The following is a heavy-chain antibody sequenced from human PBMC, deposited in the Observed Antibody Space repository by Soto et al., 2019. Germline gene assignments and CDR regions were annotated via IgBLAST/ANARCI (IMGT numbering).Heavy chain of an antibody. CDR1: GGTFSSYA. CDR2: IIPIFGTA. Sequence: GASVKVSCKASGGTFSSYAISWVRQAPGQGLEWMGGIIPIFGTANYAQKFQGRVTITADKSTSTAYMEPSSLRSEDTAVYYCARGGDYYDSSGPFDYWGQGTLVTVSS. D-gene: IGHD3-22*01. V-gene: IGHV1-69*06. J-gene: IGHJ4*02. CDR3: ARGGDYYDSSGPFDY.